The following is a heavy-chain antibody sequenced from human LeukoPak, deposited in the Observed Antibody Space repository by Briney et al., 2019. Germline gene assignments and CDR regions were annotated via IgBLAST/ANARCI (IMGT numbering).Heavy chain of an antibody. CDR3: ARGPYYDFWSGYSFDY. D-gene: IGHD3-3*01. Sequence: KPSETLSLTCAVYGGSFSGYYWSWIRQPPGKGLEWIGEINHSGSTNYNPSLKSRVTISVDTSKNQFSLKLSSVTAADTAVYYCARGPYYDFWSGYSFDYWGQGTLVTVSS. V-gene: IGHV4-34*01. CDR2: INHSGST. J-gene: IGHJ4*02. CDR1: GGSFSGYY.